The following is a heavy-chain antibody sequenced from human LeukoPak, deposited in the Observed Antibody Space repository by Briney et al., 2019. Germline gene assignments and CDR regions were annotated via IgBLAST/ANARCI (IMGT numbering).Heavy chain of an antibody. V-gene: IGHV4-34*01. D-gene: IGHD6-19*01. Sequence: PSETLSLTCAVYGGSFSGYYWSWIRQPPGKGLEWIGEINHSGSTNYNPSLKSRVTISVDTSKNQFSLKLSSVTAADTAVYYCARTLAVAATPNNYFDYWGQGTLVTASS. J-gene: IGHJ4*02. CDR2: INHSGST. CDR1: GGSFSGYY. CDR3: ARTLAVAATPNNYFDY.